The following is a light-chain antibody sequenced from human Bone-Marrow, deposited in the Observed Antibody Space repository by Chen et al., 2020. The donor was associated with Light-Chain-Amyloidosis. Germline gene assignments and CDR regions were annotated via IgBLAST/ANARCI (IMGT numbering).Light chain of an antibody. CDR3: SSYTTKNTHV. CDR1: ISDVGAFDY. V-gene: IGLV2-14*03. Sequence: QSALTQPASVSGSPGQPITISCTGTISDVGAFDYVSWYQQHPGKAPRLLIFHVNYRPSGVSNRFSGSKSGNTASLTISGLQAEDGADYYCSSYTTKNTHVFGTGTEVSVL. J-gene: IGLJ1*01. CDR2: HVN.